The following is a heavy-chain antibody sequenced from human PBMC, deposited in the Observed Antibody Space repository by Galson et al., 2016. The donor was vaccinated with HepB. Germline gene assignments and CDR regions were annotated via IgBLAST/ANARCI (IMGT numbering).Heavy chain of an antibody. D-gene: IGHD5-12*01. CDR1: GYNFNNFW. J-gene: IGHJ4*02. V-gene: IGHV5-51*01. CDR3: ARQGDYSGQWSPFDY. Sequence: QSGAEVKSPGESLKISCEASGYNFNNFWIAWVRQMPGKGLEWMGIIWPGDSDTRYSPSFQGQITISVDKSIRTAYLQWSSLKVSDTATYYCARQGDYSGQWSPFDYWGQGTLVSVSS. CDR2: IWPGDSDT.